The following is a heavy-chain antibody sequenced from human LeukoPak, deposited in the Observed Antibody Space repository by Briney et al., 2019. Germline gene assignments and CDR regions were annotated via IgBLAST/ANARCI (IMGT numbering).Heavy chain of an antibody. D-gene: IGHD3-22*01. V-gene: IGHV4-34*01. Sequence: SETLSLTXAVYGGSFSGYYWSWIRQPPGKGLEWIGEINHSGSTNYNPSLKSRVTISVDTSKNQFSLKLSSVTAADTAVYYCARGRGITMIVVARRWFDPWGQGTLVTVSS. CDR1: GGSFSGYY. CDR2: INHSGST. J-gene: IGHJ5*02. CDR3: ARGRGITMIVVARRWFDP.